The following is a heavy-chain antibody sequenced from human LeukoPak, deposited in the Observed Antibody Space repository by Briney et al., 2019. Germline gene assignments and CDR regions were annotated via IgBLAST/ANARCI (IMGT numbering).Heavy chain of an antibody. Sequence: SETLSLTCAVSGYSISSGYYWGWIRQPPGKGLEWIGSIYHSGSTYYNPSLKSRVTISVDTSKNQFSLKLSSVTAADTAVYYCAGLPHSSSYAFDIWGQGTMVTVSS. CDR2: IYHSGST. CDR1: GYSISSGYY. D-gene: IGHD6-6*01. CDR3: AGLPHSSSYAFDI. V-gene: IGHV4-38-2*01. J-gene: IGHJ3*02.